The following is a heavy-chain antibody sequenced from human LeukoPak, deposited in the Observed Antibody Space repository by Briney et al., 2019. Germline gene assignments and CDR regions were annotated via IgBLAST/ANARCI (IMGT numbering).Heavy chain of an antibody. Sequence: GTSVKVSCKASGFTFTSSAVQWVRQARGQRLEWIGWIVVGSGNTNYAQKFQERVTITRDMSTSTAYMELSSLRSEDTAVYYCARAKQWLMDPADYWGQGTLVTVSS. V-gene: IGHV1-58*01. J-gene: IGHJ4*02. CDR2: IVVGSGNT. D-gene: IGHD6-19*01. CDR1: GFTFTSSA. CDR3: ARAKQWLMDPADY.